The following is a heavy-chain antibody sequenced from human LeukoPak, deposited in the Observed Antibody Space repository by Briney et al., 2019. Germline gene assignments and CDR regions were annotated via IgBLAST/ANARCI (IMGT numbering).Heavy chain of an antibody. Sequence: PSETLSLTCTVSGGSISSYYWSWIRQPPGKGLEWIGYIYYSGSTNYNPSLKSRVTISVDTSKNQFSLKLSSVTAADTAVYYCARVGDDSSGSPILDYWGQGTLVIVSS. D-gene: IGHD3-22*01. CDR2: IYYSGST. CDR3: ARVGDDSSGSPILDY. CDR1: GGSISSYY. J-gene: IGHJ4*02. V-gene: IGHV4-59*01.